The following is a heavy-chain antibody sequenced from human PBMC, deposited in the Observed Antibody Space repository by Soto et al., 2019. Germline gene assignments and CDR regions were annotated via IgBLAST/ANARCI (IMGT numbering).Heavy chain of an antibody. D-gene: IGHD1-20*01. CDR2: IWYDGNNK. CDR1: GFTFSSHG. J-gene: IGHJ4*02. Sequence: VQLVESGGGVVQPGGSLRLSCAASGFTFSSHGMHWVRQTPGKGLEWVAHIWYDGNNKYYGASVKGRLTISRDNSKNTLYLQMNSLRAEDPAVYYCATEYNWTGAFAFCGRGALVAVSS. CDR3: ATEYNWTGAFAF. V-gene: IGHV3-33*01.